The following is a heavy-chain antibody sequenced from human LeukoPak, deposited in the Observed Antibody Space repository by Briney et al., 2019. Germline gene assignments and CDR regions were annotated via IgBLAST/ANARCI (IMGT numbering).Heavy chain of an antibody. Sequence: GGSLRLSCAASGFTFYSYAMTWIRQAPGKGLEWVSAISGSGGSTYYADSVKGRFTISRDNSKNTLYLQMSSLRAEDTALYYCAKYNSDWYDDYWGQGTLVTVSS. V-gene: IGHV3-23*01. CDR3: AKYNSDWYDDY. D-gene: IGHD6-19*01. CDR1: GFTFYSYA. CDR2: ISGSGGST. J-gene: IGHJ4*02.